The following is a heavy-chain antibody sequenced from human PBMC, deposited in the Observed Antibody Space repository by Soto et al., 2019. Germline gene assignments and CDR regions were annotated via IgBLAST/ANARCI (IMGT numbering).Heavy chain of an antibody. D-gene: IGHD1-26*01. CDR1: GFTFSDYA. J-gene: IGHJ4*02. CDR2: ISKGSSTI. CDR3: AKDSGTYQELLDY. V-gene: IGHV3-48*02. Sequence: EVKLVESGGGLVQPGGSLRLSCDASGFTFSDYAMNWVRQAPGKGLEWVSFISKGSSTIYYADSLKGRFTLSRDNAKNSLYLQMNNLREEDTAIYSCAKDSGTYQELLDYWGQGTLVTVSS.